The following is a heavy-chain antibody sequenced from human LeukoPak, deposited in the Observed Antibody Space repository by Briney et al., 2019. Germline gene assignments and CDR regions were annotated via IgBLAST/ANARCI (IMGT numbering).Heavy chain of an antibody. CDR2: INTDGSST. CDR1: GFTFNTEW. V-gene: IGHV3-74*01. D-gene: IGHD2-2*01. Sequence: GGSLRLSCAASGFTFNTEWMHWVRQAPGKGLVWVSRINTDGSSTTYADSVKGRFTISRDNAKNTLYLQMNSLRAEDTAVYYCAKDRARHCSSTSCRYKLFDYWGQGTLVTVSS. CDR3: AKDRARHCSSTSCRYKLFDY. J-gene: IGHJ4*02.